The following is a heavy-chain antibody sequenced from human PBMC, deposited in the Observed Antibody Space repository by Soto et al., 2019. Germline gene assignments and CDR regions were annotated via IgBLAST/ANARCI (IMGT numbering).Heavy chain of an antibody. CDR2: IIPIFGTA. CDR3: ARANPRIAVAGNWFDP. J-gene: IGHJ5*02. D-gene: IGHD6-19*01. CDR1: GGTFSSYA. V-gene: IGHV1-69*01. Sequence: QVQLVRSGAEVKKPGSSVKVSCKASGGTFSSYAISWVRQAPGQGLEWMGGIIPIFGTANYAQKFQGRVTITADESTSTAYMELSSLRSEDTVVYYCARANPRIAVAGNWFDPWGQGTLVTVSS.